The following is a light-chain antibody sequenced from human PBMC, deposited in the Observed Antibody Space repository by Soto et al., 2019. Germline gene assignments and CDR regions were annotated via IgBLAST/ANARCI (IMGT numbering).Light chain of an antibody. CDR1: QSVSSSY. V-gene: IGKV3-20*01. CDR2: GAS. CDR3: QNYGRSPLVT. J-gene: IGKJ5*01. Sequence: EIVLTQSPGTLSLSPGERATLSCRASQSVSSSYLAWYQQKPGQAPRLLIYGASSRATGIPDMFSGSGSGTDFTLNISRLEPEDFAMYYCQNYGRSPLVTFGQGTRLEIK.